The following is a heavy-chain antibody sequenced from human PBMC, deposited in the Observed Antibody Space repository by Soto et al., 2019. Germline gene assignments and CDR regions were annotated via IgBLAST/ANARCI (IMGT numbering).Heavy chain of an antibody. Sequence: ASVKVSCKASGYTSTSYGISWVRQAPGQGLEWMGWISAYNGNTNYAQKLQGRVTMTTDTSTSTAYMELRSLRSDDTAVYYCAREPRYCTNGVCYRGVDYWGQGTLVTVSS. J-gene: IGHJ4*02. CDR3: AREPRYCTNGVCYRGVDY. CDR2: ISAYNGNT. V-gene: IGHV1-18*04. D-gene: IGHD2-8*01. CDR1: GYTSTSYG.